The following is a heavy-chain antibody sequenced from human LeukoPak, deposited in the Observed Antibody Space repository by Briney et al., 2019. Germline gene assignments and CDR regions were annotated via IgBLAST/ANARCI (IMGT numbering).Heavy chain of an antibody. J-gene: IGHJ6*03. V-gene: IGHV4-34*01. Sequence: ETLSLTCAVYGGSFSGYYWSWIRQPPGKGLEWIGEINHSGSTNYNPSLTSRVTISVDTSKNQFSLKLSSVTAADTAFYYCASQGHHGKIVGTTLSYFYMDVWGKGTTVTVSS. D-gene: IGHD1-26*01. CDR3: ASQGHHGKIVGTTLSYFYMDV. CDR2: INHSGST. CDR1: GGSFSGYY.